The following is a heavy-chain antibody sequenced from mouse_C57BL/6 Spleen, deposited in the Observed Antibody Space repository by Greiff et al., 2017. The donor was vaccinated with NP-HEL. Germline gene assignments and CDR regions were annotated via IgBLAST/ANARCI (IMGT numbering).Heavy chain of an antibody. CDR2: IYPGDGDT. CDR3: ARSSYSNHHWYFDV. Sequence: SGAELVKPGASVKISCKASGYAFSSYWMNWVKQRPGKGLEWIGQIYPGDGDTNYNGKFKGKATLTADKSSSTAYMQLSSLTSEDSAVYFCARSSYSNHHWYFDVWGTGTTVTVSS. J-gene: IGHJ1*03. CDR1: GYAFSSYW. D-gene: IGHD2-5*01. V-gene: IGHV1-80*01.